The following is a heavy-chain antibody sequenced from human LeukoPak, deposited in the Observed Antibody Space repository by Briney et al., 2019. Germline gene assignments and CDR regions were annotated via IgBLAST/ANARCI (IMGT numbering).Heavy chain of an antibody. V-gene: IGHV3-23*01. CDR2: ISGSGGST. CDR1: GFTFSSYA. CDR3: AKDMYVRAMVGNYFDY. Sequence: GGSLRLSCAASGFTFSSYAMNWVRQAPGKGLEWVSVISGSGGSTYYADSVKGRFTISRDNSKNTLYLQMNSLRAEDTALYYCAKDMYVRAMVGNYFDYWGQGTLVTVSS. J-gene: IGHJ4*02. D-gene: IGHD4/OR15-4a*01.